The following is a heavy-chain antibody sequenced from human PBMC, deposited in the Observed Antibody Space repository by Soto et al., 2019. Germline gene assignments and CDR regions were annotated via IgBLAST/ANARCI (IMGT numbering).Heavy chain of an antibody. CDR3: ARTTMTFYYFDF. D-gene: IGHD4-17*01. J-gene: IGHJ4*02. CDR2: IEPSGGSK. CDR1: EYTFTSYY. V-gene: IGHV1-46*01. Sequence: ASVKVSCKASEYTFTSYYMHWVRQAPGQGLEWMGVIEPSGGSKSYTQKFQGRITMTRDTSTSTVYMELSSLRSEDTAVYYCARTTMTFYYFDFWGQGTLVTVSS.